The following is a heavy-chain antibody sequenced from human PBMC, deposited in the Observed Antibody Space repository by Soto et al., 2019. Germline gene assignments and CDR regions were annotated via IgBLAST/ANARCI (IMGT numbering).Heavy chain of an antibody. Sequence: GGSLRLSFSASGFPFISYSMNWVRPAPGKGLEWVSSISSSSSYIYYADSVKGRFTISRDNAKNSLYLQMNSLRAEDTAVYYCARDDYYYYYGMDVWGQGTTVTVS. CDR3: ARDDYYYYYGMDV. J-gene: IGHJ6*02. V-gene: IGHV3-21*01. CDR1: GFPFISYS. CDR2: ISSSSSYI.